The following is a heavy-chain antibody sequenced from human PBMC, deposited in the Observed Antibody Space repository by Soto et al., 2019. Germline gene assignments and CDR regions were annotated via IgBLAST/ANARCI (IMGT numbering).Heavy chain of an antibody. J-gene: IGHJ4*02. CDR3: AKTSPYLRLVLLDY. Sequence: EVQLLESGGGLVQPGGSLRLSCAASGFTFSSYAMSWVRQAPGKGLVWGSAISGSGGSTYYADSVKCRFTISRDNSKNTLYLQMNSLRAEDTAVYYCAKTSPYLRLVLLDYWGQGALVTVSS. CDR2: ISGSGGST. D-gene: IGHD6-19*01. V-gene: IGHV3-23*01. CDR1: GFTFSSYA.